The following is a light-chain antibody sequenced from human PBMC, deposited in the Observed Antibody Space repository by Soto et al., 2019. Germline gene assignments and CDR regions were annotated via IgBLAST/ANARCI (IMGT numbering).Light chain of an antibody. CDR2: DVS. J-gene: IGKJ1*01. CDR1: QSISTW. Sequence: RASQSISTWLAWYQQKPGKAPKLLIYDVSSLHSGVPSRFTGIRFRTENALTLRCLHPDDFATYYYQQSRRDARTVGQGTKVDIK. CDR3: QQSRRDART. V-gene: IGKV1-5*01.